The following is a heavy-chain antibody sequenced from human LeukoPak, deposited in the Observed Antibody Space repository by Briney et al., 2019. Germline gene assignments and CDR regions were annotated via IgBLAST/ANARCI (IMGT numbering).Heavy chain of an antibody. Sequence: SVKVSCKASGFTFTSSAVQWVRQARGQRLEWIGWIVVGSGNTNYAQKFQERVTITRDMSTSTAYMELSSLRSEDTAVYYCAAALSLGIVVVPAASPAFDIWGQGTMVTVSS. V-gene: IGHV1-58*01. CDR1: GFTFTSSA. CDR3: AAALSLGIVVVPAASPAFDI. CDR2: IVVGSGNT. J-gene: IGHJ3*02. D-gene: IGHD2-2*01.